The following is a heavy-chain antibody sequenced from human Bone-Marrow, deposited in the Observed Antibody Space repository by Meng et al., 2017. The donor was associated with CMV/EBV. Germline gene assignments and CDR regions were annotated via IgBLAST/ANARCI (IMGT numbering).Heavy chain of an antibody. V-gene: IGHV3-30*02. CDR3: AKEGYYGSGYGMDV. Sequence: GGSLRLSCAASGFTFSSYGMHWVRQAPGKGLEWVAFIRYDGSNKYYADSVKGRFTISRDNSKNTPYLQMNSLRAEDTAVYYCAKEGYYGSGYGMDVWGQGTTVTVSS. J-gene: IGHJ6*02. CDR2: IRYDGSNK. CDR1: GFTFSSYG. D-gene: IGHD3-10*01.